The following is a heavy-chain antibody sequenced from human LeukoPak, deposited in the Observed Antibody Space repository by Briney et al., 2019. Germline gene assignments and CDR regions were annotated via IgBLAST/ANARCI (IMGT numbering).Heavy chain of an antibody. Sequence: GGTLRLSCTASGFTFSSYGMNWVRQAPGKGLEWVSSISGGGAETYYADSVKGRFTISRDNSKDTLYLRMNSLTAEDTAVYYCAKGGDYDILTAYYNSWGQGTLVTVSS. CDR3: AKGGDYDILTAYYNS. CDR2: ISGGGAET. D-gene: IGHD3-9*01. J-gene: IGHJ4*02. CDR1: GFTFSSYG. V-gene: IGHV3-23*01.